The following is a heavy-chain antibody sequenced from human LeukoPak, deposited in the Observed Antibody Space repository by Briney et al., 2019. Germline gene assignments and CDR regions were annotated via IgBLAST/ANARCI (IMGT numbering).Heavy chain of an antibody. CDR3: TTDKPIYDYDSSAYYYVDI. D-gene: IGHD3-22*01. CDR2: IYSGGST. J-gene: IGHJ4*02. Sequence: PGGSLRLSCAASGFTVSSDYMSWVRQAPGKGLEWVSVIYSGGSTYYADSVKGRFTISRDNSKNTLYLQMNSLKTEDTAVYYCTTDKPIYDYDSSAYYYVDIWGQGTLVTVSS. CDR1: GFTVSSDY. V-gene: IGHV3-66*01.